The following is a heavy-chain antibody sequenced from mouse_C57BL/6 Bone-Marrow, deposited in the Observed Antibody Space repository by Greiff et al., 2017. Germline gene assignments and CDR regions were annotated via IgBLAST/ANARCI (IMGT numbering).Heavy chain of an antibody. J-gene: IGHJ3*01. CDR3: ASNYPAWFAY. CDR1: GYTFTSYW. Sequence: QVQLQQPGAELVRPGTSVTLSCKASGYTFTSYWMHWVKQRPGQGLEWIGVIDPSDSYTNYNQKFKGKATLTVDTSSSTAYMQLSSLTSEDSAVDDCASNYPAWFAYWGQGTLVTVSA. D-gene: IGHD2-1*01. CDR2: IDPSDSYT. V-gene: IGHV1-59*01.